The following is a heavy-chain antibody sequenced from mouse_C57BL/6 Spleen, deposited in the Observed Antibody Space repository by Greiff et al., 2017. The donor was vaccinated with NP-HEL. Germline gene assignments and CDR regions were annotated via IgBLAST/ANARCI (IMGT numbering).Heavy chain of an antibody. V-gene: IGHV1-26*01. CDR2: INPNNGGT. Sequence: EVQLQQSGPELVKPGASVKISCKASGYTFTDYYMNWVKQSHGKSLEWIGDINPNNGGTSYNQKFKGKATLTVDKSSSTAYMELRSLTSEDSAVYCCARGYYGSNWFAYWGQGTLVTVSA. CDR1: GYTFTDYY. CDR3: ARGYYGSNWFAY. D-gene: IGHD1-1*01. J-gene: IGHJ3*01.